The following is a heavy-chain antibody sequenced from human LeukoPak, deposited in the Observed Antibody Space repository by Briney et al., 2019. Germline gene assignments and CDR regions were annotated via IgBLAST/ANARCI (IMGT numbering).Heavy chain of an antibody. CDR2: INHSGST. Sequence: SETLSLTCAVYGGSFSGYYWSWIRQPPGKGLEWIGEINHSGSTNYNPSLKSRVTISVDTSKNQFSLKLSSVTAADTAVYYCARDTPDMVRGNWFDPWGQGTLVTVSS. CDR1: GGSFSGYY. V-gene: IGHV4-34*01. D-gene: IGHD3-10*01. J-gene: IGHJ5*02. CDR3: ARDTPDMVRGNWFDP.